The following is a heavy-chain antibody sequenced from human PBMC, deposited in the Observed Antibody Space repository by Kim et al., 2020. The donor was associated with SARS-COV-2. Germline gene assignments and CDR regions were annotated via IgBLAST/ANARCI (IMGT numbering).Heavy chain of an antibody. Sequence: SAESVQCRFTISRDNSKNTLYLQMNSLRAEDTAVYYCAKFFGGRVGDFDYWGQGTLVTVSS. V-gene: IGHV3-23*01. CDR3: AKFFGGRVGDFDY. D-gene: IGHD3-3*01. J-gene: IGHJ4*02.